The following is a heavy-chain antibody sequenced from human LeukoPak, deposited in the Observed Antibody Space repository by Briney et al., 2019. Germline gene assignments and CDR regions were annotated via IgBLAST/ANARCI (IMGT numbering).Heavy chain of an antibody. CDR2: INHSGST. Sequence: SETLSLTCAVYGGSFSGYYWSWIRQPPGKGLEWIGEINHSGSTNYNPSLKSRVIISVDTSKNQFSLKLSSVTAADTAVYYCARGQTTFGYWGQGTLVTVSS. CDR1: GGSFSGYY. CDR3: ARGQTTFGY. J-gene: IGHJ4*02. V-gene: IGHV4-34*01. D-gene: IGHD1-7*01.